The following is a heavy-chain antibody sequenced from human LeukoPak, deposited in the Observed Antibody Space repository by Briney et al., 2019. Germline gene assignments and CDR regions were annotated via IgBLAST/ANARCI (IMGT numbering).Heavy chain of an antibody. D-gene: IGHD6-19*01. J-gene: IGHJ4*02. V-gene: IGHV4-4*07. Sequence: KASETLSLTCTVSGGSISSYHWSWIRQPAGKGLEWIGRIYTSGSTNYNPSLKSRVTMSVDTSKNQFSLKLSSVTAADTAVYYCARWVEYSSGWPLYFDYWGQGTLVTVSS. CDR2: IYTSGST. CDR3: ARWVEYSSGWPLYFDY. CDR1: GGSISSYH.